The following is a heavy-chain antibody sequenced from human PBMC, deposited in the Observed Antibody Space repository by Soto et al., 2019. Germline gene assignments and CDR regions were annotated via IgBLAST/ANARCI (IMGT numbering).Heavy chain of an antibody. CDR1: GYTFTSYG. CDR3: ARDHDLGELSELDAFDI. V-gene: IGHV1-18*01. D-gene: IGHD3-16*02. J-gene: IGHJ3*02. CDR2: ISAYNGNT. Sequence: QVQLVQSGAEVKKPGASVKVSCKASGYTFTSYGISWVRQAPGQGLEWMGWISAYNGNTNYAQKLQGRVTMTTDTSTSTAYMELRSLRADDTAVYYCARDHDLGELSELDAFDIWGQGTMVTVSS.